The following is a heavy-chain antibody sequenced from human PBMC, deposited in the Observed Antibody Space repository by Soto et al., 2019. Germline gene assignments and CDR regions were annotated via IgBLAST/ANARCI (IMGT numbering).Heavy chain of an antibody. Sequence: PSKTLSHACAVYGAASSGYYWTWIRQPPGTGLEWIGEINHSGSTNYNPSLKSRVTISVDTSKNQFSLKLTSVTAADSAVYYCARDKNIRLFAYWVQGTLVT. D-gene: IGHD2-15*01. CDR3: ARDKNIRLFAY. J-gene: IGHJ4*02. CDR2: INHSGST. V-gene: IGHV4-34*01. CDR1: GAASSGYY.